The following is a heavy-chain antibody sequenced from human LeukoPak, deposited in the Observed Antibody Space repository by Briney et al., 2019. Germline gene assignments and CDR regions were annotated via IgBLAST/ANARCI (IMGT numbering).Heavy chain of an antibody. D-gene: IGHD3-22*01. CDR1: GFTFDDYG. CDR2: INWNGGST. CDR3: ARDIPYYYDSSGYYYGPGAFDI. J-gene: IGHJ3*02. Sequence: GGSLRLSCAASGFTFDDYGMSWVRQAPGKGLEWVSGINWNGGSTGYADSVKGRFTISRDNAKNSLYLQMSSLRAEDTALYYCARDIPYYYDSSGYYYGPGAFDIWGQGTMVTVSS. V-gene: IGHV3-20*04.